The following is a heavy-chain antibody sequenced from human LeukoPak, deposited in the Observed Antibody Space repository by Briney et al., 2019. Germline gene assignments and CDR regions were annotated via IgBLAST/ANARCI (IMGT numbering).Heavy chain of an antibody. CDR2: IKEDGSEK. CDR3: ARDETDDAFDI. D-gene: IGHD1-1*01. CDR1: GLTFSSYW. V-gene: IGHV3-7*01. J-gene: IGHJ3*02. Sequence: PGGSLRLSCAASGLTFSSYWMSWARQAPGKGLEWVANIKEDGSEKHYVDSVKGRFTISRDNAKNSLYLQMDNLRAEDTAVYYCARDETDDAFDIWGQGTMVTVSS.